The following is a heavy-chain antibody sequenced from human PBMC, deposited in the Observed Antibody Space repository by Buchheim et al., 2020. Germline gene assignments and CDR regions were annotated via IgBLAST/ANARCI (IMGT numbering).Heavy chain of an antibody. D-gene: IGHD3-22*01. Sequence: EVQLVESGGGLVKPGGSLRLSCAASGFTFSSYSMNWVRQAPGKGLEWVSSISSSSSYIYYADSVKGRFTISRDNAKNSLYPQMNSLRAEDTAVYYCARRHYDSSGYFTGYDYWGQGTL. CDR3: ARRHYDSSGYFTGYDY. V-gene: IGHV3-21*01. CDR2: ISSSSSYI. J-gene: IGHJ4*02. CDR1: GFTFSSYS.